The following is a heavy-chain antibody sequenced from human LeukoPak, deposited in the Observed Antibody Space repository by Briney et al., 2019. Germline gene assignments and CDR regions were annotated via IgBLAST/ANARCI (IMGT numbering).Heavy chain of an antibody. CDR2: VRYDGSKK. CDR1: GFTFSTYG. Sequence: GGSQRLSCAASGFTFSTYGMHWVRQAPGKGLEWVAFVRYDGSKKYYTNSVKGRFTISRDNSKNTLYLQMNSLRAEDTAVYYCAKDQKRGYSYGYLFYYYYMDVWGKGTTVTISS. D-gene: IGHD5-18*01. CDR3: AKDQKRGYSYGYLFYYYYMDV. J-gene: IGHJ6*03. V-gene: IGHV3-30*02.